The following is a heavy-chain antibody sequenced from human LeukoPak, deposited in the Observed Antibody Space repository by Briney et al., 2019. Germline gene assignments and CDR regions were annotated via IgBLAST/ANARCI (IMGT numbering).Heavy chain of an antibody. V-gene: IGHV3-7*01. Sequence: GGSLRLSCAASGFSFSNYWMTWIRQAPGKGLEWVANIRQDGNEKKYLDSVKGRFTISRDNAKNSLYLQMNSLGPEDTALYYCAKTETFGYNSWGQGTLVTVS. CDR3: AKTETFGYNS. D-gene: IGHD3-22*01. CDR1: GFSFSNYW. J-gene: IGHJ4*02. CDR2: IRQDGNEK.